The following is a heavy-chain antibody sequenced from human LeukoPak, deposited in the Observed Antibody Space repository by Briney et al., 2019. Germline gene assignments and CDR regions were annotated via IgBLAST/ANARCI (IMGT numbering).Heavy chain of an antibody. CDR2: ISGSGVST. Sequence: GGSLRLSCAASGFTFSSYAMSWVRQAPGKGLEWVSAISGSGVSTYYADSVKGRFTISRDNSKNTLYLQMNSLRAEDTAVYYCAKPAHIVVVTAIRDSADAFDIWGQGTMVTVSS. J-gene: IGHJ3*02. D-gene: IGHD2-21*02. V-gene: IGHV3-23*01. CDR3: AKPAHIVVVTAIRDSADAFDI. CDR1: GFTFSSYA.